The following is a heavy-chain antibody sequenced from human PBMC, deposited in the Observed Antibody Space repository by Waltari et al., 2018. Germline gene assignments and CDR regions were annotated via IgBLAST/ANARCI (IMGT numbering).Heavy chain of an antibody. CDR3: TRGESGYTGYDDF. V-gene: IGHV3-49*04. CDR1: GFTLGVYA. CDR2: VRSRTYGGTT. J-gene: IGHJ4*02. D-gene: IGHD5-12*01. Sequence: EVQLVESGGGLVQPGRSLSLSCTPSGFTLGVYAVSWVRQAPGKGLEWVGFVRSRTYGGTTDYAASVKGRFSISRDDSKNIAYLQMNSLKTEDTAVYYCTRGESGYTGYDDFWGQGTLVIVSS.